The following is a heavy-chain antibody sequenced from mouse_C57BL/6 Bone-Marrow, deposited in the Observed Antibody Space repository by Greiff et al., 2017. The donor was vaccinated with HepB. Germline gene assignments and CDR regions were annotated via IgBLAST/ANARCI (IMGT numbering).Heavy chain of an antibody. CDR1: GFSLTSYG. Sequence: QVQLKESGPGLVAPSQSLSITCTVSGFSLTSYGVHWVRQPPGKGLEWLVVIWSDGSTTYNSALKSRLSISQDNSKSQVFLKMNSLQTDDTAMYYCARQRWLLRDYAMDYWGQGTSVTVSS. D-gene: IGHD2-3*01. CDR2: IWSDGST. J-gene: IGHJ4*01. CDR3: ARQRWLLRDYAMDY. V-gene: IGHV2-6-1*01.